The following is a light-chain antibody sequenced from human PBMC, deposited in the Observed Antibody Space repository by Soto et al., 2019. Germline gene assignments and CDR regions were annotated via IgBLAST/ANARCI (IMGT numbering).Light chain of an antibody. J-gene: IGKJ3*01. CDR2: GAS. CDR3: QQLFIYPPP. V-gene: IGKV1-9*01. CDR1: QAIINY. Sequence: IQLTQSPSSLSASVGDRVTITCRASQAIINYLAWYHQKPGKAPQLLIYGASTLQSGVPSRFSGSGSGTHFTLPVSSLQPEDFATYYCQQLFIYPPPFGPGTKVAI.